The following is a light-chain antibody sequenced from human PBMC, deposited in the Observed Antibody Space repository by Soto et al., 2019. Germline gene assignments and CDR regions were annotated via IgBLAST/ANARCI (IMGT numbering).Light chain of an antibody. J-gene: IGKJ4*01. Sequence: EIVLTQSPATLSVSPGERAALSCRASQSVSNNLAWYQQKPGQPPSLLIFGASTRATGIPARFSGSGSEAEFALTISNLQSEDFAVYYWQQYSVWPLTFGGGSKVEIK. CDR2: GAS. CDR3: QQYSVWPLT. V-gene: IGKV3D-15*01. CDR1: QSVSNN.